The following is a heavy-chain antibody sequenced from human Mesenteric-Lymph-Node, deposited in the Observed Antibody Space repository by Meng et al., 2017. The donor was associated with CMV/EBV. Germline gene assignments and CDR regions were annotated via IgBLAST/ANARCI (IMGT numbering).Heavy chain of an antibody. Sequence: GGSLRLSCAASGSTSAAYGMSWVRQAPGKGLEWVSGTNWNGGSTGYADSVKGRFTISRDNAKSSLYLQMNSLRAEDTALYYCARDTSSSSGGYYYGMDVWGQGTTVTVSS. V-gene: IGHV3-20*04. D-gene: IGHD6-13*01. CDR1: GSTSAAYG. CDR3: ARDTSSSSGGYYYGMDV. CDR2: TNWNGGST. J-gene: IGHJ6*02.